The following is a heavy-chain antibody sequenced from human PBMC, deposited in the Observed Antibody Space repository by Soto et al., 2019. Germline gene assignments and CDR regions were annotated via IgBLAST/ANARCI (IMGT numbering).Heavy chain of an antibody. CDR1: GYTFTTYF. J-gene: IGHJ4*02. CDR2: INAGNGNT. D-gene: IGHD2-15*01. CDR3: ARDLGGWPDY. V-gene: IGHV1-3*01. Sequence: ASVKVSCKASGYTFTTYFIHWVRQAPGQRLEWMGWINAGNGNTKYSQKFQGRVTITRDTSASTAYMELSSLRSEDTAVYYCARDLGGWPDYWGQGTLVTVSS.